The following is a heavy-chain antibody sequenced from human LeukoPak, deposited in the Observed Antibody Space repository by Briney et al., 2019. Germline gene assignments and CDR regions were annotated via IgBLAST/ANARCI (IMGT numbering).Heavy chain of an antibody. CDR3: ARHPTLHPYYYDSSGYGAIDY. V-gene: IGHV4-31*03. J-gene: IGHJ4*02. D-gene: IGHD3-22*01. CDR1: GGSVGIGGYY. CDR2: IYYSGST. Sequence: SQTLSLTCTVSGGSVGIGGYYWSWIRQHPGKGLEWIGYIYYSGSTNYNPSLKSRVTISVDTSKNQFSLKLSSVTAADTAVYYCARHPTLHPYYYDSSGYGAIDYWGQGTLVTVSS.